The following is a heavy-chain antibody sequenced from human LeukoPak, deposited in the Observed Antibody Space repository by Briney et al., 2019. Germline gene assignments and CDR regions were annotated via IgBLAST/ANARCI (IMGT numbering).Heavy chain of an antibody. Sequence: PGGSLRLSCAASGFTFSSYAMSWVRQAPGKGLEWVSAISGSGGSTYYADSVKGRFTISRDNSKNSLYLQMNSLRVEDTAVYYCAREVQLPDAFDIWGQGTMVTVSS. CDR3: AREVQLPDAFDI. CDR2: ISGSGGST. CDR1: GFTFSSYA. V-gene: IGHV3-23*01. J-gene: IGHJ3*02. D-gene: IGHD2-2*01.